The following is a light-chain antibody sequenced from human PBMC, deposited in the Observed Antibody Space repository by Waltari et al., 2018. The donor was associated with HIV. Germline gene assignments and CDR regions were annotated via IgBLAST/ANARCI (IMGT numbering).Light chain of an antibody. CDR3: SSYTSSSTKV. J-gene: IGLJ1*01. CDR1: SSDVGGYNY. Sequence: LTQPASVSGSPGQSITISCTGTSSDVGGYNYVSWYQQHPGKAPKRMIYEVSNRPAGVSNRFSGSKSCNTASLTSSGLRAEDEADYYCSSYTSSSTKVFGTGTKVTVL. V-gene: IGLV2-14*01. CDR2: EVS.